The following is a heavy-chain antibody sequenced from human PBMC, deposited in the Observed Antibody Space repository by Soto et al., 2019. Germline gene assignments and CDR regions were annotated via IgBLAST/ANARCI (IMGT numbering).Heavy chain of an antibody. CDR2: MSYDGTKK. D-gene: IGHD3-22*01. CDR3: AKDYDCTGYWSGGLDN. Sequence: QVHLIESGGGVVQPGRSLRLSCGASGFIFNNSAMHWVRQAPGKGLEWVAGMSYDGTKKNSAESVKGRFIISRDNSKNTLFWQMNRLRSEDTAVDYCAKDYDCTGYWSGGLDNWGQGTLVIVSA. V-gene: IGHV3-30-3*01. CDR1: GFIFNNSA. J-gene: IGHJ4*02.